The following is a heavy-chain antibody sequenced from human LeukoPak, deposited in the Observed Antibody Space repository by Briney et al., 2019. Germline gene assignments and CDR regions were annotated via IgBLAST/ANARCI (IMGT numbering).Heavy chain of an antibody. V-gene: IGHV3-23*01. J-gene: IGHJ4*02. Sequence: GGSLRLSCAAPGFTFSSYAMSWVRQAPGKGLEWVSAISGSGGSTYYADSVKGRFTISRDNSKNTLYLQMNSLRAEDTAVYYCAKDGLAAAGANYFDYWGQGTLVTVSS. CDR2: ISGSGGST. CDR3: AKDGLAAAGANYFDY. CDR1: GFTFSSYA. D-gene: IGHD6-13*01.